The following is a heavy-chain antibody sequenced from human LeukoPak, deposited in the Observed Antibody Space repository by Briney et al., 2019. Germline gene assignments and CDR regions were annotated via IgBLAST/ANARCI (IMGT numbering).Heavy chain of an antibody. V-gene: IGHV3-53*01. Sequence: GGSLRLSCAASGFTVSSNYMSWVRQAPGKGLEWVSVIYSGGSTYYADSVKGRFTCSRDNSKDTLYLQMNSLRAEDTAVYYCAREYYYGSGSYGWGQGTLVTVSS. CDR3: AREYYYGSGSYG. D-gene: IGHD3-10*01. CDR1: GFTVSSNY. J-gene: IGHJ4*02. CDR2: IYSGGST.